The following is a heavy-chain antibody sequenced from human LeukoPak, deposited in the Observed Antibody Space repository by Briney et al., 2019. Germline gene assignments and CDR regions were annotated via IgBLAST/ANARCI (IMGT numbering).Heavy chain of an antibody. CDR3: AKCPVTFGGVIVITTGYFDY. CDR1: GFTFSSYG. J-gene: IGHJ4*02. V-gene: IGHV3-30*18. D-gene: IGHD3-16*02. Sequence: GGSLRLSCAASGFTFSSYGMHWVRQAPGKGLEWVAVISYDGSNKYYADSVKGRFTISRDNSKNTLYLQLNSLRAEDTALYYCAKCPVTFGGVIVITTGYFDYWGQGTLVTVSS. CDR2: ISYDGSNK.